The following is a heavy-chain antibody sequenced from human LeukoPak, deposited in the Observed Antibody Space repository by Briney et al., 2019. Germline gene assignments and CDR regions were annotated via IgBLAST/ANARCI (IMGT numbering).Heavy chain of an antibody. CDR2: ISSSGSTI. D-gene: IGHD3-3*01. J-gene: IGHJ4*02. V-gene: IGHV3-11*01. Sequence: GGSLRLSCAASGFTVSSNYMSWVRQAPGQGLEWVSYISSSGSTIYYADSVKGRFTISRDNAKNSLYLQMNSLRAEDTAVYYCARFVIFGVVIMPFDYWGQGTLVTVSS. CDR1: GFTVSSNY. CDR3: ARFVIFGVVIMPFDY.